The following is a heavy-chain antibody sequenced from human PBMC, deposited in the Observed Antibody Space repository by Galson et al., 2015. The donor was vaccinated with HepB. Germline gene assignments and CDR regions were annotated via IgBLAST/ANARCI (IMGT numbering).Heavy chain of an antibody. CDR1: GYTFTSYD. D-gene: IGHD3-10*01. V-gene: IGHV1-8*01. J-gene: IGHJ5*02. CDR2: MNPNSGNT. CDR3: ARGRWFRELLSQAAIDP. Sequence: SVKVSCKASGYTFTSYDINWVRQATGQGLEWMGWMNPNSGNTGYAQKFQGRVTMTRNTSISTAYMELSSLRSEDTAVYYCARGRWFRELLSQAAIDPWGQGTLVTVSS.